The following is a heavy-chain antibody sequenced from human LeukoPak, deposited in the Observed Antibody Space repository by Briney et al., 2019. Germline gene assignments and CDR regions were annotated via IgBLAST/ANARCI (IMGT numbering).Heavy chain of an antibody. D-gene: IGHD1-26*01. CDR2: IYTSGST. V-gene: IGHV4-61*02. J-gene: IGHJ3*02. CDR3: ARATRYSGSYYGGSDAFDI. Sequence: PSQTLSHTCTVSGGSISSGSYYWSWIRQPAGKGLEWIGRIYTSGSTNYNPSLKSRVTISVDTSKNQFSLKLSSVTAADTAVYYCARATRYSGSYYGGSDAFDIWGQGTMVTVSS. CDR1: GGSISSGSYY.